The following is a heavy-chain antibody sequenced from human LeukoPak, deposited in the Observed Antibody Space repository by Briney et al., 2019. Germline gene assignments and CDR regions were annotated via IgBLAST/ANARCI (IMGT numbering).Heavy chain of an antibody. CDR1: GGSISSSSYY. CDR2: IYYSGST. D-gene: IGHD1-26*01. CDR3: ARVAQRGGEDSGFTLGAYYYYGMDV. J-gene: IGHJ6*02. V-gene: IGHV4-39*07. Sequence: SETLSLTCTVSGGSISSSSYYWGWLRQPPGKGLEWIGSIYYSGSTYYNPSLKSRVTISVDTSKNQFSLKLSSVTAADTAVYYCARVAQRGGEDSGFTLGAYYYYGMDVWGQGTTVTVSS.